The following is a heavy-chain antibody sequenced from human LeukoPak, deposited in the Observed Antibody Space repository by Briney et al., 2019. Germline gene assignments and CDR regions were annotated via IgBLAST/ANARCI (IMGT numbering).Heavy chain of an antibody. Sequence: PGGSLRLSCEVSGFTFTTYSMTWVRQAPGRGLEWVSIISSGSRAIFSADALKGRFTISRDDAKNLLYLDMNSLRAEDTAVYYCARGHTAVTRHFDFWGQGTLVTVSS. J-gene: IGHJ4*02. CDR1: GFTFTTYS. V-gene: IGHV3-21*01. CDR3: ARGHTAVTRHFDF. D-gene: IGHD4-17*01. CDR2: ISSGSRAI.